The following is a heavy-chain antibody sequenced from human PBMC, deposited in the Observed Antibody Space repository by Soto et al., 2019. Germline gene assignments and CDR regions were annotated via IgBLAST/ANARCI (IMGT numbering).Heavy chain of an antibody. V-gene: IGHV3-23*01. J-gene: IGHJ5*02. CDR2: ISGNAGST. Sequence: EVQLLESGGGLVQPGGSLRLSCAASGFTFRGYDMSWVRQAPGKGLEWVSAISGNAGSTYYVDSVKGRFTISRDTSRKTLFLQMNSLRAEDTAIYYCAKAQGILSSSGIGWFDPWGQGTLVTVSS. D-gene: IGHD6-6*01. CDR3: AKAQGILSSSGIGWFDP. CDR1: GFTFRGYD.